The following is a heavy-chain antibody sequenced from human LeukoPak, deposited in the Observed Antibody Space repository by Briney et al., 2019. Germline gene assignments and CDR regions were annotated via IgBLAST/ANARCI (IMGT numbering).Heavy chain of an antibody. Sequence: PGGSLRLSCAASGFTFSDYYMSWIRQAPGKGLEWVSYISSSSSYTSYADSVKGRFTISRDNAKNSLYLQMNSLRAEDTAVYYCARDRQYYDILTGYYYYGMDVWGQGTTVTVSS. V-gene: IGHV3-11*05. D-gene: IGHD3-9*01. CDR3: ARDRQYYDILTGYYYYGMDV. CDR1: GFTFSDYY. J-gene: IGHJ6*02. CDR2: ISSSSSYT.